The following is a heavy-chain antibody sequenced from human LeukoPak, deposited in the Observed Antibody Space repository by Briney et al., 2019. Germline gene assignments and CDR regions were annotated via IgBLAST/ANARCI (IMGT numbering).Heavy chain of an antibody. CDR1: GFTFSSYA. CDR2: ISGSGGST. J-gene: IGHJ5*02. D-gene: IGHD6-19*01. V-gene: IGHV3-23*01. CDR3: ASYLRSSGWYYYP. Sequence: GGSLRLSCAASGFTFSSYAMSWVRQAPGKGLEWVSAISGSGGSTYYADSVKGRFTISRDNSKNTLYLQMNSLRSEDTAVYYCASYLRSSGWYYYPWGQGTLVTVSS.